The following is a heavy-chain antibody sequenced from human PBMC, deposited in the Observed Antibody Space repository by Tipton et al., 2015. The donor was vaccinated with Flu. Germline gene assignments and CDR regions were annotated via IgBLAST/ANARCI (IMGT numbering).Heavy chain of an antibody. D-gene: IGHD3-10*01. CDR2: IDHSGTT. CDR1: GGSFSGYY. Sequence: TLSLTCVVHGGSFSGYYWSWIRRSPGKGLEWIGEIDHSGTTNYSPSLKSRVTISRDTSKIQFSLNMGSVTAADTAVYYCARRVVGSGSQYPVGYYYYGMDVWGQGTTVTVSS. J-gene: IGHJ6*02. CDR3: ARRVVGSGSQYPVGYYYYGMDV. V-gene: IGHV4-34*01.